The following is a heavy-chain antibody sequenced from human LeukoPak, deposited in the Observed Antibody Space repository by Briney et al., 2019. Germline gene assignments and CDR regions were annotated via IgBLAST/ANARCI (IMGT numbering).Heavy chain of an antibody. J-gene: IGHJ6*03. CDR3: ARGLYDYVWGSKSGLYYYYYYMDV. Sequence: GASVKVSCKASGYTFTGYYMHWVRQAPGQGLEWMGWINPNSGGTNYAQKFQGRVTITRNTSISTAYMELSSLRSEDTAVYYCARGLYDYVWGSKSGLYYYYYYMDVWGKGTTVTVSS. CDR1: GYTFTGYY. D-gene: IGHD3-16*01. CDR2: INPNSGGT. V-gene: IGHV1-2*02.